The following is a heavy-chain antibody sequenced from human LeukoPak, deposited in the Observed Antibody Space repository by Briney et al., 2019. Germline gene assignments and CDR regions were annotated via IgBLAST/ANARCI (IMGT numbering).Heavy chain of an antibody. V-gene: IGHV3-11*04. CDR1: GFTFSDYY. CDR2: ISSSGSTI. J-gene: IGHJ3*02. D-gene: IGHD2-15*01. Sequence: TGGSLRLSCAASGFTFSDYYMSWIRQAPGKGLEWVSYISSSGSTIYYADSVKGRFTIPRDNAKNSLYLQMNSLRAEDTAVYYCARVNKVADAFDIWGQGTMVTVSS. CDR3: ARVNKVADAFDI.